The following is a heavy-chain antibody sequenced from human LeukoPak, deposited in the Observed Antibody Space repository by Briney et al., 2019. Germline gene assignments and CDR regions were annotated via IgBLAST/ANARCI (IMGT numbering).Heavy chain of an antibody. J-gene: IGHJ4*02. CDR2: IYYSGST. CDR1: GVSISSGGYY. D-gene: IGHD2-15*01. V-gene: IGHV4-31*03. CDR3: ARELLVTQAFDY. Sequence: SETLSLTCTVSGVSISSGGYYWSWIRQHPGKGLEWIGYIYYSGSTYYNPSLKSRVTISVDTSKNQFSLKLSSVTAADTAVYYCARELLVTQAFDYWGQGTLVTVSS.